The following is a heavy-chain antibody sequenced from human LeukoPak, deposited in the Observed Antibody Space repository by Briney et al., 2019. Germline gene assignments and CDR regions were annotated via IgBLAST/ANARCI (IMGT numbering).Heavy chain of an antibody. V-gene: IGHV4-4*02. CDR1: GFTFSSFW. J-gene: IGHJ3*02. CDR2: INHSGST. Sequence: NPGGSLRLSCAASGFTFSSFWMSWVRQPPGKGLEWIGEINHSGSTNYNPSLKSRVTISVDTSKNQFSLKLSSVTAADTAVYYCARDLRYYYDSSGYFAAFDIWGQGTMVTVSS. CDR3: ARDLRYYYDSSGYFAAFDI. D-gene: IGHD3-22*01.